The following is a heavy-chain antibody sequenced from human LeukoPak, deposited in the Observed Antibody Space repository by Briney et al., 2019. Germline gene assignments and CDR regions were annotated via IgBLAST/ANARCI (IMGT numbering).Heavy chain of an antibody. V-gene: IGHV1-18*01. CDR2: ISPDNAYT. D-gene: IGHD1-26*01. CDR1: GYTLTSHG. J-gene: IGHJ4*02. CDR3: ARFGSSTDY. Sequence: ASVKVSCKASGYTLTSHGISWVRQAPGQGLEWMGWISPDNAYTHYTQKLQGRVTMTTDTSTSTAYMELRSLKSDDTAVYYCARFGSSTDYWGQGTLVTVSS.